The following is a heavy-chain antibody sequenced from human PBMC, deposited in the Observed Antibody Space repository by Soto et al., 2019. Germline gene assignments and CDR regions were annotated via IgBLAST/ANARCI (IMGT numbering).Heavy chain of an antibody. Sequence: ASVTVSCMASGYTFPSYYMHCVRQAPGPGLEWMVIINPSGGSTSYAQKFQGRVTMTMDTSTSTVYMELSSLRSEDTAVYYCARDRAGYYDSSGLNLFDPLGQGTLVTVSS. V-gene: IGHV1-46*01. D-gene: IGHD3-22*01. CDR2: INPSGGST. CDR3: ARDRAGYYDSSGLNLFDP. J-gene: IGHJ5*02. CDR1: GYTFPSYY.